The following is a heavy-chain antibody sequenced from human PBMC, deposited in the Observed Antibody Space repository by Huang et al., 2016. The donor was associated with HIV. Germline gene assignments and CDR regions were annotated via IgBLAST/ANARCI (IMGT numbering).Heavy chain of an antibody. V-gene: IGHV4-39*01. CDR1: GGSITDSNYY. D-gene: IGHD3-10*01. CDR3: ARHFGSWSGYFDS. Sequence: QLQLQESGPGLVRPSETLSLICTVSGGSITDSNYYWGWIRQPPGKGLEWIGSFYYSGDTDYNPSLKSRVTMSVDTSKNRFSLDIRSVAVADTAIYYCARHFGSWSGYFDSWGQGTLVPVSS. J-gene: IGHJ4*02. CDR2: FYYSGDT.